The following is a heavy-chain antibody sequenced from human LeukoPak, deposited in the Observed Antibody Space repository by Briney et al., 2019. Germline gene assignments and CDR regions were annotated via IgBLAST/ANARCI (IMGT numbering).Heavy chain of an antibody. CDR1: GYTFTSYG. Sequence: ASVKVFCKASGYTFTSYGISWVGQAPGQGLEWMGWSSAYNGNTNYAQKLQGRVTMTTDTSTSTAYMELRSLRSDDTAVYYCARDRRNVVVPAVAFDYRGQGTLVTVSS. CDR3: ARDRRNVVVPAVAFDY. J-gene: IGHJ4*02. V-gene: IGHV1-18*04. D-gene: IGHD2-2*01. CDR2: SSAYNGNT.